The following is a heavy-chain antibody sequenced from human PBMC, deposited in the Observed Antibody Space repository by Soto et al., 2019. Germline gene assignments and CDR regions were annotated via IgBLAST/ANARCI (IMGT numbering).Heavy chain of an antibody. CDR1: GFTFSSYG. CDR3: AKDLLAYCGGDCYSALDY. Sequence: QVQLVESGGGVVQPGRSLRLSCAASGFTFSSYGMHWVRQAPGKGLEWVAVISYDGSNKYYADSVKGRFTISRDNSKITLYLQMNSLRAEDTAVYYCAKDLLAYCGGDCYSALDYWGQGTLVTVSS. CDR2: ISYDGSNK. D-gene: IGHD2-21*02. J-gene: IGHJ4*02. V-gene: IGHV3-30*18.